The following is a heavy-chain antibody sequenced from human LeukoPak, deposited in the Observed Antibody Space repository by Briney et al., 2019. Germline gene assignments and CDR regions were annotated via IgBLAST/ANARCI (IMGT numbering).Heavy chain of an antibody. CDR2: IYYSGTT. CDR3: ARLTKGRFFDYFFDF. CDR1: GVSVSGTNFC. Sequence: PSETLSLTCTVSGVSVSGTNFCWGWVRQPPGKGLEWIGNIYYSGTTSFNPSLNSRVSVSVDTSTNQFSLKMTSVTAADTAVYYCARLTKGRFFDYFFDFWGQGALVTVSS. J-gene: IGHJ4*02. D-gene: IGHD3-9*01. V-gene: IGHV4-39*01.